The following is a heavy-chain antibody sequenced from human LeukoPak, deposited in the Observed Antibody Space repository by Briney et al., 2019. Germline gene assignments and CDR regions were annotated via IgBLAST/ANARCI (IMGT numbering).Heavy chain of an antibody. D-gene: IGHD6-19*01. V-gene: IGHV4-4*07. CDR1: GGSISSYY. CDR3: ARAASYSSGWFLSFDY. Sequence: SETLSLTXTVSGGSISSYYWSWIRQPAGKGLEWIGRIYTSGSTNYNPSLKSRVTMSVVTSKNQSSLTLSSVPAADTAVYSCARAASYSSGWFLSFDYWGQGTLVTVSS. CDR2: IYTSGST. J-gene: IGHJ4*02.